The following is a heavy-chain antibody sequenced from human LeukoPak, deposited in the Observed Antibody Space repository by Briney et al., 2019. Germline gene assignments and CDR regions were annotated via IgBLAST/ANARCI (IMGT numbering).Heavy chain of an antibody. D-gene: IGHD1-26*01. Sequence: PGGSLRLSCAASGFTFSSYAMHWVRQAPGKGLEWVAVISYDGSNKYYADSVKGRFTISRDNSKNTLYLQMNSLRAEDTAVYYCARDLLSGSYYWGQGTLVTVSS. J-gene: IGHJ4*02. V-gene: IGHV3-30-3*01. CDR2: ISYDGSNK. CDR3: ARDLLSGSYY. CDR1: GFTFSSYA.